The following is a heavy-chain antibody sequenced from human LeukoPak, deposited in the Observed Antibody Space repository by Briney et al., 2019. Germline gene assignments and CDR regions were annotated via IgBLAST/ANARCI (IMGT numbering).Heavy chain of an antibody. V-gene: IGHV3-9*01. CDR3: AKSWDPTNYDILTGYYIDAFDI. D-gene: IGHD3-9*01. CDR1: GFTFDDYA. J-gene: IGHJ3*02. CDR2: ISWNSGSI. Sequence: GGSLRLSCAASGFTFDDYAMHWVRQAPGKGLEWVSGISWNSGSIGYADSVKGRFTISRDNAKNSLYLQMNSLRAEDTALYYCAKSWDPTNYDILTGYYIDAFDIWGQGTMVTVSS.